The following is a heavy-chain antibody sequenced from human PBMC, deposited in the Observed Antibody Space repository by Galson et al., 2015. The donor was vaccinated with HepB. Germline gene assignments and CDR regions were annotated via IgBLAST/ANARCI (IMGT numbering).Heavy chain of an antibody. V-gene: IGHV3-53*01. CDR3: ARDGSSWLWGNSRWNNWFDP. J-gene: IGHJ5*02. CDR2: IYSGGST. Sequence: SLRLSCAASGFTVSSNYMSWVRQAPGKGLEWVSVIYSGGSTYYADPVKGRFTISRDNAKNSLYLQMNSLRAEDTAVYYCARDGSSWLWGNSRWNNWFDPWGQGT. CDR1: GFTVSSNY. D-gene: IGHD6-13*01.